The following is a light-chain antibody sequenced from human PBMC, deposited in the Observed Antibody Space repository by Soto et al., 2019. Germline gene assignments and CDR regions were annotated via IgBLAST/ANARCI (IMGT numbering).Light chain of an antibody. V-gene: IGKV3-15*01. CDR3: QQYNNRPPDT. J-gene: IGKJ2*01. CDR1: LSVNSN. Sequence: EIVMTQSPATLSVSPGERATLSCRASLSVNSNLAWYQQKPGQAPRLLIYGASTRAAGIPARFSGSGSGTEFSLTISSLQSEDFAVYYCQQYNNRPPDTFGQGTKLEIK. CDR2: GAS.